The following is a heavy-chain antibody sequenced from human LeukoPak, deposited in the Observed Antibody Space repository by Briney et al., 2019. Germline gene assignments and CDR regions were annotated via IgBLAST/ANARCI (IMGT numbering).Heavy chain of an antibody. Sequence: SETLSLTCTVSGGSISSYYWSWIRQPPGKGLEWIGEINHSGSTNYNPSLKSRVTISVDTSKNQFSLKLSSVTAADTAVYYCARGYYDSSGPKSYYFDYWGQGTLVTVSS. CDR3: ARGYYDSSGPKSYYFDY. V-gene: IGHV4-34*01. CDR1: GGSISSYY. CDR2: INHSGST. D-gene: IGHD3-22*01. J-gene: IGHJ4*02.